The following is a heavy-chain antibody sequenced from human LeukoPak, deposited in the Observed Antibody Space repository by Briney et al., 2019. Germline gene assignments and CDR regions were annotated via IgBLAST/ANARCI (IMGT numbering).Heavy chain of an antibody. Sequence: GASVKVSCKTSGYTFTGYYMHWVRQAPGQGLEWMGRINPNGGGTNYAQKFQGRVTMTRDTSISTAYMELSRLRSDDTAVYYCARPSSGSNFDYWGQGTLVTVSS. CDR1: GYTFTGYY. D-gene: IGHD3-22*01. CDR2: INPNGGGT. CDR3: ARPSSGSNFDY. J-gene: IGHJ4*02. V-gene: IGHV1-2*06.